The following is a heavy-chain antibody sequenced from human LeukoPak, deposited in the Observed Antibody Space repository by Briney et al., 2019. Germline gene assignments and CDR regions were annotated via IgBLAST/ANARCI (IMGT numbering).Heavy chain of an antibody. CDR2: ISAYNGNT. Sequence: ASVKVSCKASGYTFTSYGISWVRQAPGQGLEWLGWISAYNGNTNYAQKLQGRVTMTTDTSTSTAYMELRSLRSDDTAVYYCARYGSGSYYYYYGMDVWGKGTTVTVSS. CDR1: GYTFTSYG. J-gene: IGHJ6*04. V-gene: IGHV1-18*04. D-gene: IGHD3-10*01. CDR3: ARYGSGSYYYYYGMDV.